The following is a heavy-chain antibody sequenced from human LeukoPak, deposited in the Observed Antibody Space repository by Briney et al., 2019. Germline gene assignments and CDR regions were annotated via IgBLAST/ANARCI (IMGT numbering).Heavy chain of an antibody. CDR3: AKDLSYIGFGY. V-gene: IGHV3-7*03. J-gene: IGHJ4*02. Sequence: PGGSLRLSCSVSGFIFRDFSMSWVRQAPGKGLEWVAKMNEYGSEIFYVDSVKGRFTISRDNGKNSLYLQMNSLRVEDTAVYYCAKDLSYIGFGYWGQGTLVTVSS. CDR2: MNEYGSEI. D-gene: IGHD2-15*01. CDR1: GFIFRDFS.